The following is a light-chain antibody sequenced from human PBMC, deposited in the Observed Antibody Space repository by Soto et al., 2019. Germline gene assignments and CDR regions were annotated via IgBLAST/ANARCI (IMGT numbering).Light chain of an antibody. CDR2: DAS. Sequence: EIVLTQSPVTLSLSPGERATLSCRPSQSVRTYLAWYQVKPGQAPRLLIYDASGRASGVPARFSGSGSGIDFTLTISRLEPEDFALYYCQQRNTWPPITFGQGTRLEIK. CDR3: QQRNTWPPIT. J-gene: IGKJ5*01. V-gene: IGKV3-11*01. CDR1: QSVRTY.